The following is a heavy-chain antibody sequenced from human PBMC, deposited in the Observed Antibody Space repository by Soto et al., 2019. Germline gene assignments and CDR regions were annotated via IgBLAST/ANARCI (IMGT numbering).Heavy chain of an antibody. Sequence: QVQLVQSGAEVKEPGASVKVSCKASGYTFSAYDINWVRQASGQVLEWMGWMNPRSGNTGYAPKFQGRVTTTRSTSNTQAYMELSSMTYEDTAVYYCARSTAWGDGYPDIDFWGQGTRVTVSS. CDR1: GYTFSAYD. CDR2: MNPRSGNT. D-gene: IGHD2-21*02. V-gene: IGHV1-8*01. J-gene: IGHJ4*02. CDR3: ARSTAWGDGYPDIDF.